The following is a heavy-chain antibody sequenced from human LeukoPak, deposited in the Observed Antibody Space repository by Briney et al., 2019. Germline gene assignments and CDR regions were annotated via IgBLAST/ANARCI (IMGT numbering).Heavy chain of an antibody. V-gene: IGHV3-11*01. CDR1: GFTFSDYY. CDR2: ISSSGSTI. D-gene: IGHD2-2*01. J-gene: IGHJ4*02. CDR3: ARGPPPCSSTSCYGDLDY. Sequence: GGSLRLSCAASGFTFSDYYMSWIRQAPGKGLEGVSYISSSGSTIYYADSVKGRFTISRDNAKNSLYLQMNSLRAQDTAVYYCARGPPPCSSTSCYGDLDYWGQGTLVTVSS.